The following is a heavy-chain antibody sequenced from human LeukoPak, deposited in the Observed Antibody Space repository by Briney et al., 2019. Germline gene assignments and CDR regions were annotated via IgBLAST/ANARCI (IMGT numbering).Heavy chain of an antibody. CDR1: RGSISGYS. V-gene: IGHV4-59*01. J-gene: IGHJ5*02. CDR3: VRGPYGASISKWFDP. CDR2: IYYSGDT. D-gene: IGHD4/OR15-4a*01. Sequence: SETLSLTCTVSRGSISGYSWSWIRQSPGEGLEWIGYIYYSGDTAYNPSLRSRVTLSVDTSKNQFSLQLRSVTTADTAVYYCVRGPYGASISKWFDPWGQGTQVIVSP.